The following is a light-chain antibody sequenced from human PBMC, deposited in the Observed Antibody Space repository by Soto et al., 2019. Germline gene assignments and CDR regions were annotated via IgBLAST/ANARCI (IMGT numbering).Light chain of an antibody. CDR2: DAS. J-gene: IGKJ5*01. Sequence: EIVLTQSPATLSVSAGERATLSFRASQSVSSYLAWYQQKPGKSPMLLIYDASTRAHGVPPRCISSGTATDFTLNISSLAPSDSAAYDCQQHSNRSSITFGQGTRLEIK. CDR3: QQHSNRSSIT. CDR1: QSVSSY. V-gene: IGKV3-11*01.